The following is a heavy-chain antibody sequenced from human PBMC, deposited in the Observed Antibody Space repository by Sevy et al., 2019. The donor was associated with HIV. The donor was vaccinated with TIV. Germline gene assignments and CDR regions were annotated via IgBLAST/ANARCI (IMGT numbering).Heavy chain of an antibody. J-gene: IGHJ4*02. CDR2: INGDGNAI. V-gene: IGHV3-74*01. D-gene: IGHD2-21*02. CDR3: ASDCCGDPFMD. CDR1: GFIFSDFY. Sequence: EGSLRLSCVASGFIFSDFYMHWVHQVPGKGLVWVSRINGDGNAIEYADSVKGRFTTSRDNAKNTLFLQMNSLRADDTAVYYCASDCCGDPFMDWGQGTLVTVSS.